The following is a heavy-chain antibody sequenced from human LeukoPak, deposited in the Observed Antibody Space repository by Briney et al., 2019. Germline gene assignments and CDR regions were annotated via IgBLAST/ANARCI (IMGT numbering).Heavy chain of an antibody. J-gene: IGHJ4*02. CDR3: ARWNLGSDY. Sequence: SGGSLRLSCAASGFTFSAYDMNWVRQAPGKGLKWLSYISSSSTTKYHADSVKGRFTISRDNAKNSLYLQMNSLRAEDTGVYYCARWNLGSDYWGQGTLVTVSP. CDR2: ISSSSTTK. V-gene: IGHV3-48*04. CDR1: GFTFSAYD. D-gene: IGHD1-1*01.